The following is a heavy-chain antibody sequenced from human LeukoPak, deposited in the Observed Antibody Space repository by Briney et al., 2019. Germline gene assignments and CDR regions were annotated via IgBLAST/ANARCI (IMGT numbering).Heavy chain of an antibody. V-gene: IGHV4-39*07. CDR2: IYYSGST. CDR1: GGSISSSSYY. J-gene: IGHJ4*02. D-gene: IGHD5-18*01. Sequence: SETLSLTCTVSGGSISSSSYYWGWIRQPPGKGLEWIGSIYYSGSTYYNPSLKSRVTISVDTSKNQFSLKLSSVTAADTAVYYCARDLGEDSYVFDYWGQGTLVTVSS. CDR3: ARDLGEDSYVFDY.